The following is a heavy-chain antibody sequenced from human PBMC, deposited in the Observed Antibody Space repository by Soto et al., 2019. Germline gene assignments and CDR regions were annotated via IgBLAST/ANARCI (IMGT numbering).Heavy chain of an antibody. D-gene: IGHD5-18*01. Sequence: GESLKISGKGTGYSFTNYWIAWVHQMPGKGLEWMGIIYPRESDTEYSPSFQGQVTISADRSISTAYLQWSSLKASDTAMYYCARQKQTAMGVKTGGQYYFDYWGQGTRVTVSS. CDR2: IYPRESDT. CDR1: GYSFTNYW. CDR3: ARQKQTAMGVKTGGQYYFDY. V-gene: IGHV5-51*07. J-gene: IGHJ4*02.